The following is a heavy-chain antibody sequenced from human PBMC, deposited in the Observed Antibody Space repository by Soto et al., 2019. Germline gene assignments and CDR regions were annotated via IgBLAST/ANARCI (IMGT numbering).Heavy chain of an antibody. D-gene: IGHD1-26*01. CDR2: IWYDGSNK. V-gene: IGHV3-33*01. CDR3: ARANRWELLGAFDI. CDR1: GFTFSSYG. Sequence: PGGSLRLSCAASGFTFSSYGMHWVRQAPGKGLEWVAVIWYDGSNKYYADSVKGRFTISRDNSKNTLYLQMNSLRAEDTAVYYCARANRWELLGAFDIWGQGTMVTVS. J-gene: IGHJ3*02.